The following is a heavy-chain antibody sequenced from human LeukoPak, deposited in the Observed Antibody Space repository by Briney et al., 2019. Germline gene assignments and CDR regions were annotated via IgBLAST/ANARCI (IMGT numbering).Heavy chain of an antibody. J-gene: IGHJ4*02. D-gene: IGHD3-10*01. V-gene: IGHV3-30-3*01. CDR1: GFTFSSYA. CDR3: ARDHRGVRDYFDY. CDR2: ISYDGSNK. Sequence: GGSLRLSCAASGFTFSSYAMHWVRQAPGKGLEWVAVISYDGSNKYYADSVKGRFTISRDNSKNTLYLQMNSLRAEDTAVYYCARDHRGVRDYFDYWGQGPLVTVSS.